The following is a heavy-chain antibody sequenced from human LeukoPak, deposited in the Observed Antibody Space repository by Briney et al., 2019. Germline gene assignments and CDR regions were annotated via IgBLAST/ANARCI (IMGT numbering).Heavy chain of an antibody. Sequence: PGGSLRLSCAASGFTLSSFAMTWVRQAPGKGLEWVSAISGSGGSTYYAGSVKGRFTISRDNSKNTVYLQMNSLRGEDTAVYYCAKGAAFSGSWYLDYWGQGTLVTVSS. CDR3: AKGAAFSGSWYLDY. CDR1: GFTLSSFA. J-gene: IGHJ4*02. CDR2: ISGSGGST. V-gene: IGHV3-23*01. D-gene: IGHD6-13*01.